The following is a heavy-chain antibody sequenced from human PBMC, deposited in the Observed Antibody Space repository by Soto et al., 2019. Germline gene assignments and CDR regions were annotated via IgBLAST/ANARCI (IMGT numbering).Heavy chain of an antibody. V-gene: IGHV6-1*01. J-gene: IGHJ4*01. D-gene: IGHD1-26*01. Sequence: SQTLSLTCAITGDSVSSNSAGWSWVRQSPSRGLEWLGRTYYRSKWYYEYAVSVRGRITINPDTSKNQYSLQLNSVTPEDTAVYFCARGEQYSGRIFDYWGPGTLVAGSS. CDR1: GDSVSSNSAG. CDR3: ARGEQYSGRIFDY. CDR2: TYYRSKWYY.